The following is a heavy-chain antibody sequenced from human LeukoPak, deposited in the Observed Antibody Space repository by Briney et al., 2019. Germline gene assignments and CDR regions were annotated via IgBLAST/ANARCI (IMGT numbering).Heavy chain of an antibody. Sequence: SETLSLTCAVYGGSFSGYYWSWIRQPPGKRLEWIGEINHSGSTNYNPSLKSRVTISVDTSKNQFSLKLSSVTAADTAVYYCARLLGSGWLPWFDYWGQGTLVTVSS. CDR1: GGSFSGYY. V-gene: IGHV4-34*01. J-gene: IGHJ4*02. CDR3: ARLLGSGWLPWFDY. CDR2: INHSGST. D-gene: IGHD6-19*01.